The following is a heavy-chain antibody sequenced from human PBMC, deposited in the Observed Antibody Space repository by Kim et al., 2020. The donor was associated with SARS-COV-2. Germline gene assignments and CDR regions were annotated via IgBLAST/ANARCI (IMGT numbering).Heavy chain of an antibody. J-gene: IGHJ6*02. CDR3: ARLLRSYYDFWSGYYSDYYYGMDV. Sequence: SETLSLTCTVSGGSISSYYWSWIRQPPGKGLEWIGYIYYSGSTNYNPSLKSRVTISVDTSKNQFSLKLSSVTAADTAVYYCARLLRSYYDFWSGYYSDYYYGMDVWGQGTTVTVSS. CDR2: IYYSGST. V-gene: IGHV4-59*08. D-gene: IGHD3-3*01. CDR1: GGSISSYY.